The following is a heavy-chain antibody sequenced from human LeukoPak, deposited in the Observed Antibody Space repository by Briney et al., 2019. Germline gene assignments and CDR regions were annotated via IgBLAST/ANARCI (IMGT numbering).Heavy chain of an antibody. CDR3: ARARWDILTQGAFDI. V-gene: IGHV3-48*04. Sequence: GESLRLSCAASGFTFSSYSMNWVRQAPGKGLEWVSYISSSSSTIYYADSMKGRFTISRDNAKNSLYLQMNSLRAEDTAVYYCARARWDILTQGAFDIWGQGTMVTVSS. J-gene: IGHJ3*02. D-gene: IGHD3-9*01. CDR2: ISSSSSTI. CDR1: GFTFSSYS.